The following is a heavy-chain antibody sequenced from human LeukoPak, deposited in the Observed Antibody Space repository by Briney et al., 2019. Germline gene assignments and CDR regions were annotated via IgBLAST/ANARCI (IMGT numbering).Heavy chain of an antibody. CDR3: ARGRWLTY. Sequence: PSETLSLTCAVYGGSFSGYYWSWIRQPPGKGLEWIGEINHSGSTNYNPSLKSRVTISIHTSKNQFSLKLSSVTAADTAVYYCARGRWLTYWGQGTLVTVSS. CDR1: GGSFSGYY. CDR2: INHSGST. V-gene: IGHV4-34*01. J-gene: IGHJ4*02. D-gene: IGHD6-19*01.